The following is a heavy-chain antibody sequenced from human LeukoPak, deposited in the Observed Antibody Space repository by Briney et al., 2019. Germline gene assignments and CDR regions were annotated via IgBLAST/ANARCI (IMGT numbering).Heavy chain of an antibody. CDR1: GFSLSTSGMC. CDR2: IDWDDDK. D-gene: IGHD3-16*01. J-gene: IGHJ6*03. V-gene: IGHV2-70*11. Sequence: SGPALVKPTQTLTLTCTFSGFSLSTSGMCVSWIRQPPGKALEWVARIDWDDDKYYSTSLKTRPTISKDTSKNQVVLTMTNMDPVDTATYYCARTTATMITHYYYYYMDVWGKGTTVTVSS. CDR3: ARTTATMITHYYYYYMDV.